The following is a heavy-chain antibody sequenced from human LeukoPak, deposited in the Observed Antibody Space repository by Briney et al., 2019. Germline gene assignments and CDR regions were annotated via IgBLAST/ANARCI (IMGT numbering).Heavy chain of an antibody. J-gene: IGHJ4*02. V-gene: IGHV1-69*13. CDR3: ARSDDSSGYYFSNFDY. Sequence: ASVKVSCKASGGTFSSYAISWVRQAPGQGLEWMGGIIPIFGTANYAQKFQGRVTITADESTSTAYMELSSLGSEDTAVYYCARSDDSSGYYFSNFDYWGQGTLVTVSS. CDR2: IIPIFGTA. CDR1: GGTFSSYA. D-gene: IGHD3-22*01.